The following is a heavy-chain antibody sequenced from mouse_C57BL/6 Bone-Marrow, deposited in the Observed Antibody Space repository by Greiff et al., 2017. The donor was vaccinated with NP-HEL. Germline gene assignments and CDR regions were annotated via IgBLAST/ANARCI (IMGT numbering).Heavy chain of an antibody. D-gene: IGHD1-1*01. Sequence: EVQLVESGGDLVKPGGSLKLSCAASGFTFSSYGMSWVRQTPDKRLEWVATISSGGSYTYYPDSVKGRFTISRDNAKNTLYLQMSSLKSEDTAMYYCARHGVYYYGSSSFDYWGQGTTLTVSS. J-gene: IGHJ2*01. CDR3: ARHGVYYYGSSSFDY. V-gene: IGHV5-6*01. CDR1: GFTFSSYG. CDR2: ISSGGSYT.